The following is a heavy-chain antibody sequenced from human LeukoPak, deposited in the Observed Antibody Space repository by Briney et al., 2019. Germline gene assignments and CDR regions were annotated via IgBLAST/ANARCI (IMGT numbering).Heavy chain of an antibody. D-gene: IGHD6-19*01. CDR2: ISWNSGSI. Sequence: SLRLSCAASGFTFDDYAMHWVRQAPGKGLEWVSGISWNSGSIGYANSVKGRFTISRDNAKNSLYLQMNSLRAEDTALYYCAKFSGWYDYWGQGTLVTVSS. CDR3: AKFSGWYDY. CDR1: GFTFDDYA. J-gene: IGHJ4*02. V-gene: IGHV3-9*01.